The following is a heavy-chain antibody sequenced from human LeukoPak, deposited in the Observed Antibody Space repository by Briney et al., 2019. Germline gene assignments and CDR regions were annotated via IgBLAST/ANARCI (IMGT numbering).Heavy chain of an antibody. CDR3: AKGDGIAAFY. CDR1: GGSISSGSYY. Sequence: SETLSLTCTVSGGSISSGSYYWSWIRHPAGKGLEWIGRISTSGRTNYNPSLKSRVTISVDTSKNQFSLKLSSVTAADTAVYYCAKGDGIAAFYWGQGTLVTVSS. D-gene: IGHD6-13*01. V-gene: IGHV4-61*02. CDR2: ISTSGRT. J-gene: IGHJ4*02.